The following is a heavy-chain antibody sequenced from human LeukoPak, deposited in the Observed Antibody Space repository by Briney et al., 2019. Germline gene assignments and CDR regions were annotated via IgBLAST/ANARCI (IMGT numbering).Heavy chain of an antibody. J-gene: IGHJ4*02. V-gene: IGHV1-24*01. Sequence: ASVKVSCKVSGYTLTELSMHWVRQAPGKGLEWMGGFDPEDGETIYAQKFQGRVTMTEDTSTDTAYMELSSLRSEDTAVYYCARDQSSGWYLLGYFDYWGRGTLVTVSS. D-gene: IGHD6-19*01. CDR3: ARDQSSGWYLLGYFDY. CDR1: GYTLTELS. CDR2: FDPEDGET.